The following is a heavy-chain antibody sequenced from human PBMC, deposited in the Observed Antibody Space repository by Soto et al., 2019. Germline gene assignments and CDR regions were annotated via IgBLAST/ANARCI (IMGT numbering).Heavy chain of an antibody. Sequence: PGGSLRLSCAASGFTFSNAWMNWVRQAPGKGLEWVGRIKSKTDGGTTDYAAPVKGRFTISRDDSKNTLYLQMNSLKTEDTAVYYCTTGHYYDSSGYYGLVHYYYYYGMDVWGQGTTVTVSS. CDR3: TTGHYYDSSGYYGLVHYYYYYGMDV. D-gene: IGHD3-22*01. V-gene: IGHV3-15*07. CDR2: IKSKTDGGTT. CDR1: GFTFSNAW. J-gene: IGHJ6*02.